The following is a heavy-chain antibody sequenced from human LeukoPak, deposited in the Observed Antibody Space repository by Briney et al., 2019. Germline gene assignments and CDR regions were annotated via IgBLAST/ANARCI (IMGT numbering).Heavy chain of an antibody. D-gene: IGHD5-18*01. CDR3: ARGPVDTAMARYYYYYYMDV. V-gene: IGHV1-2*02. J-gene: IGHJ6*03. CDR2: INPNSGGT. CDR1: GYTFTGYY. Sequence: ASVKVSCKASGYTFTGYYMHWVRQAPGLGLEWMGWINPNSGGTNYAQKFQGRVTMTRDTSISTAYMELSRLRSDDTAVYYCARGPVDTAMARYYYYYYMDVWGKGTTVTVSS.